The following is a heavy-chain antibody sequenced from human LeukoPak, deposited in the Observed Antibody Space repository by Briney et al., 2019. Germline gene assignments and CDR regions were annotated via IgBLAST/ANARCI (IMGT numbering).Heavy chain of an antibody. V-gene: IGHV3-48*01. CDR2: ISSGSSTI. Sequence: PGGSLRLSCAASGFTFNTYSMNWVRQAPGKGLEWVSYISSGSSTIYYADSVKGRFTISRDNAKNSLYLQMNSLSADDTAVYYCAGGASEYSSSGDFACWGQGTLVTVSS. J-gene: IGHJ4*02. CDR3: AGGASEYSSSGDFAC. D-gene: IGHD6-6*01. CDR1: GFTFNTYS.